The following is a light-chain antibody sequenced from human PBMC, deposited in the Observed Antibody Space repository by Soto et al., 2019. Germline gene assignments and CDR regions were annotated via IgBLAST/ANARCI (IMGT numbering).Light chain of an antibody. CDR3: NSFTTSSTQV. J-gene: IGLJ1*01. CDR1: DSDVGAYNY. V-gene: IGLV2-14*01. CDR2: EVS. Sequence: QSVLTQPASVSGSPGQSITITCTGTDSDVGAYNYVSWYQQHPGKVPNLIIYEVSHRPSGVSSRFSGSKSGNTASLTISGLQADDEADYYCNSFTTSSTQVFGTGTQLTVL.